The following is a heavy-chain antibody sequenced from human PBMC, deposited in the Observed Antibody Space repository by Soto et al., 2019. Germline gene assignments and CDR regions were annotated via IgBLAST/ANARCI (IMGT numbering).Heavy chain of an antibody. V-gene: IGHV2-5*02. D-gene: IGHD6-19*01. Sequence: QITLKESGPTLVKPTQTLTLTCTFSGFSLSTSGVGVGWIRQPPGKALEWLALIYWDDDKRYSPSLKSRLTITKDTSKDLVVLTVTNMDPVDTATYYCAHRRIALAGHVWFDPWGQGTIVTVSS. CDR1: GFSLSTSGVG. J-gene: IGHJ5*02. CDR3: AHRRIALAGHVWFDP. CDR2: IYWDDDK.